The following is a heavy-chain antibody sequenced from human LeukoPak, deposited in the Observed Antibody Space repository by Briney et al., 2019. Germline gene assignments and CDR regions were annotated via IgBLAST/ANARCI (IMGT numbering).Heavy chain of an antibody. J-gene: IGHJ4*02. V-gene: IGHV5-51*01. CDR2: IYPSDSDT. Sequence: GESLKISCKTSGYSFTSYWIGWVRQMPGKGLEWMGIIYPSDSDTRYSPSFQGLVTISADRSITTAYLQWSSLKASDTAIYYCARRLKISQGGTTDYWGQGTLVTVSS. CDR1: GYSFTSYW. CDR3: ARRLKISQGGTTDY. D-gene: IGHD1-1*01.